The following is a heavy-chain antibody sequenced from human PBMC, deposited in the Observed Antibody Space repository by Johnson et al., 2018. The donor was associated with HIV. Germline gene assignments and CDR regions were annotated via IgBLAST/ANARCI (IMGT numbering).Heavy chain of an antibody. CDR2: IRYDGSKK. CDR3: AKERRAPRAFDI. CDR1: GFTFSSYA. Sequence: QEQLVESGGGVVQPGRSLRLSCAASGFTFSSYALHWVRQAPGKGLEWVAFIRYDGSKKYYADSVKGRFTISRDNSKSTLYLQMNSLRPEDTAVYYCAKERRAPRAFDIWGQGTMVTVSS. V-gene: IGHV3-30*02. J-gene: IGHJ3*02.